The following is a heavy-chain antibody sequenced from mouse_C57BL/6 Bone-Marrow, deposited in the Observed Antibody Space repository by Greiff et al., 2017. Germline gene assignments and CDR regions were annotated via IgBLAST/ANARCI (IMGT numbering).Heavy chain of an antibody. D-gene: IGHD2-1*01. Sequence: EVKLVESGGGLVKPGGSLKLSCAASGFTFSSYAMSWVRQTPEKRLEWVATISDGGSYTYYPDNVKGRFTISRDNAKNNLYLQMSHLKSEDTAMYYCARDRVGRSTMVPYAMDYWGQGTSVTVSS. CDR2: ISDGGSYT. CDR1: GFTFSSYA. CDR3: ARDRVGRSTMVPYAMDY. V-gene: IGHV5-4*01. J-gene: IGHJ4*01.